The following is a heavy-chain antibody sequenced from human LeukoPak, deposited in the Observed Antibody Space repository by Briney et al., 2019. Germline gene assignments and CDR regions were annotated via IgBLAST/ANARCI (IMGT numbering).Heavy chain of an antibody. CDR1: GYTFINYY. CDR3: ARSYSWTYYAESGVDY. CDR2: ISPSGGST. Sequence: GASVKVSCKASGYTFINYYMHWVRQAPGQGLEWMGIISPSGGSTRYAQKFQGRVTMTRDTSTSTVYMELSSLRSEDTAVYYCARSYSWTYYAESGVDYWGQGTLVTVSS. D-gene: IGHD1-26*01. V-gene: IGHV1-46*01. J-gene: IGHJ4*02.